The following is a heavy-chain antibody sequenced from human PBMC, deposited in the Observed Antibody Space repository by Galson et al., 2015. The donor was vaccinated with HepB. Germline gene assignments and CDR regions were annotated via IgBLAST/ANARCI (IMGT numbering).Heavy chain of an antibody. CDR2: ISRSGSRA. J-gene: IGHJ4*02. Sequence: SLRLSCAASGFIFSSFDMGWVRQAPGKGLEWVSSISRSGSRANYADSVKGRFTISRDRTKNTLYLQMNRLRAEDTAVYYCVTHYGSGYDLFDYWGQGTLVTVSS. CDR3: VTHYGSGYDLFDY. CDR1: GFIFSSFD. V-gene: IGHV3-23*01. D-gene: IGHD3-10*01.